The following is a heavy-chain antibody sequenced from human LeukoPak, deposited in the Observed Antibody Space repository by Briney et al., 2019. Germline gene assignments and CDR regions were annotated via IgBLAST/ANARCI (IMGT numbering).Heavy chain of an antibody. V-gene: IGHV4-4*07. J-gene: IGHJ6*02. CDR2: MFPSGTI. CDR1: GGPISSYH. Sequence: PSETLSLTCTVSGGPISSYHWSWFRQPAGEGLEFIGRMFPSGTINYNPSLKRRLTMSVDTSKNQFSLNLRSVTAADTAVYYCATNIEVSYYNYAMDVWGQGTTVTVSS. D-gene: IGHD5/OR15-5a*01. CDR3: ATNIEVSYYNYAMDV.